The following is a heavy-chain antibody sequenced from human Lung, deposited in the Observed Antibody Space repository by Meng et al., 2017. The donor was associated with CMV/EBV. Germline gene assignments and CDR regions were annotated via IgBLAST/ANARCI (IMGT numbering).Heavy chain of an antibody. Sequence: LTXAASGFTFSSYSMNWVRQAPGKGLEWVSSISSSSSYIYYADSVKGRFTISRDNAKNSLYLQMNSLRAEDTAVYYCARDVIVGALSGGDAFDIWGQGXMVTVSS. CDR1: GFTFSSYS. D-gene: IGHD1-26*01. J-gene: IGHJ3*02. CDR2: ISSSSSYI. CDR3: ARDVIVGALSGGDAFDI. V-gene: IGHV3-21*01.